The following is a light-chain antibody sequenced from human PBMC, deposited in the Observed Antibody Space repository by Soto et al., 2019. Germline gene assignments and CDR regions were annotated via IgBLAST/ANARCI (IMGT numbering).Light chain of an antibody. Sequence: DIQMTQSPSSVSASVGDRVTITCRASQDISSWLAWYQQKPGKAPKLLIYAASNLQSGVPSRFSGSGSVTDFILTIRSLQPEDFATYYCQQANSFPWTFGQGTKVDIK. CDR1: QDISSW. CDR2: AAS. J-gene: IGKJ1*01. V-gene: IGKV1-12*02. CDR3: QQANSFPWT.